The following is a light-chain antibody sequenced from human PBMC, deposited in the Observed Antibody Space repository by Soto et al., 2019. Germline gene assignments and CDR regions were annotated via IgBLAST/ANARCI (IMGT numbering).Light chain of an antibody. CDR3: QKYNSPPQT. Sequence: DIQMTQSPSSLSASVGDRVSITCRASQDIANFLAWYQHKPGKVPTLLIYAASTLQSGVPSRFSGSASGTDFTLTISSLQPEDVATYYCQKYNSPPQTFGQGTKVEV. CDR1: QDIANF. V-gene: IGKV1-27*01. J-gene: IGKJ1*01. CDR2: AAS.